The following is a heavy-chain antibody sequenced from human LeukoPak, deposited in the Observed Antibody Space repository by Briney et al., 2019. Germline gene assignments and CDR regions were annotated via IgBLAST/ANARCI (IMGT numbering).Heavy chain of an antibody. CDR3: AREWQGGIAAAGTRIEGDY. CDR2: INGDGSGT. D-gene: IGHD6-13*01. Sequence: GGSLRLSCTASGFTFTSHWMHWVRQVPGKGLVWVSRINGDGSGTNHADSVKGRFTISRDNAKNTLYLQMNSLRVEDTAVYYCAREWQGGIAAAGTRIEGDYWGQGTLVAVSS. CDR1: GFTFTSHW. V-gene: IGHV3-74*01. J-gene: IGHJ4*02.